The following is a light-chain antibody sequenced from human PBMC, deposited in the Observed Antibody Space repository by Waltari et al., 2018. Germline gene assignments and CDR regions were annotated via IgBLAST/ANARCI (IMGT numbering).Light chain of an antibody. CDR1: QSVSSSY. V-gene: IGKV3-20*01. Sequence: EIVLTQSPGTLSLSPGERATLSCRARQSVSSSYLAWYQQKPGQAPRLLSYGASSRATGIPDRFSGSGSGTDFTLTISRLEPEDFAVYYCQQYGSSPSTFGQGTKLEIK. J-gene: IGKJ2*01. CDR3: QQYGSSPST. CDR2: GAS.